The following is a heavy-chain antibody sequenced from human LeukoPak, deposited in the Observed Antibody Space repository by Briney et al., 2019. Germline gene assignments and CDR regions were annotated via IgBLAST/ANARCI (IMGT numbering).Heavy chain of an antibody. D-gene: IGHD6-13*01. V-gene: IGHV3-74*01. J-gene: IGHJ1*01. CDR3: ARAQSSSWCD. CDR1: GFTFSTYE. CDR2: VNTDGSST. Sequence: GGSLRLSCAASGFTFSTYEMNWVRQAPGKGLVWVSRVNTDGSSTTYADSVKGRFTISRDNAKNTVYLQMNSLRAEDTAVYYCARAQSSSWCDWGLGTLVTVSS.